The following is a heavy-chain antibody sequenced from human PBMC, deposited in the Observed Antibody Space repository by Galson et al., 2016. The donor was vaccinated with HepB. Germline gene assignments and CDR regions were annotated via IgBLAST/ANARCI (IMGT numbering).Heavy chain of an antibody. CDR2: ICGSGTGN. Sequence: SLRLSCAASGFSISIYSMNWVRQAPGKGLEWVSAICGSGTGNSYTDSVKGRFTISRDNSKNTLYLQMNSLRAEDAAVYYCAKSSLVGYNSGWGGSFDIWGRGTMVTVSS. J-gene: IGHJ3*02. CDR1: GFSISIYS. D-gene: IGHD6-19*01. V-gene: IGHV3-23*01. CDR3: AKSSLVGYNSGWGGSFDI.